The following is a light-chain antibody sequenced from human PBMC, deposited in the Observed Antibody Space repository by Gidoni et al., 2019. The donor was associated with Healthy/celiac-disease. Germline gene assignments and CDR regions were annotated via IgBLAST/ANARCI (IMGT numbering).Light chain of an antibody. V-gene: IGKV1-39*01. CDR1: QIISSY. Sequence: DLQLTPSPSSLSASVGDRATITCRARQIISSYLDWYQQKPGKAPKLRIYAASSWQSGVPSRFSGSGSGTDFTLTISSLQPEDFAAYYCQQCDSSRWTFGQGTKVEIK. CDR2: AAS. J-gene: IGKJ1*01. CDR3: QQCDSSRWT.